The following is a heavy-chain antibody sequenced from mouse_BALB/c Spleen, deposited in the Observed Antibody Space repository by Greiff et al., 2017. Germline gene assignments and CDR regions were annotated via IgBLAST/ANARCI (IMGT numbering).Heavy chain of an antibody. V-gene: IGHV5-15*02. CDR3: AKIYDGYSWFAY. D-gene: IGHD2-3*01. CDR1: GFTFSDYG. J-gene: IGHJ3*01. Sequence: DVKLVESGGGLVQPGGSRKLSCAASGFTFSDYGMAWVRQAPGKGPEWVAFISNLAYSIYYADTVTGRFTISRENAKNTLYLEMSSLRSEDTAMYYCAKIYDGYSWFAYWGQGTLVTVSA. CDR2: ISNLAYSI.